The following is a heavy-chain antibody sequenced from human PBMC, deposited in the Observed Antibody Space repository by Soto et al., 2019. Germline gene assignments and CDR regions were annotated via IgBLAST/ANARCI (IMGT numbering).Heavy chain of an antibody. CDR3: ASDGGGDN. J-gene: IGHJ4*01. CDR1: GFIFSHYT. Sequence: PGGSLRLSCAASGFIFSHYTMNWVRQSPGKGLEWVAAISGNSNYIYYSDSVKGRFTISRDNAKNSLYLQMNSLTVEDTAEYFCASDGGGDNWGHGTLVTVSS. CDR2: ISGNSNYI. V-gene: IGHV3-21*01. D-gene: IGHD2-21*01.